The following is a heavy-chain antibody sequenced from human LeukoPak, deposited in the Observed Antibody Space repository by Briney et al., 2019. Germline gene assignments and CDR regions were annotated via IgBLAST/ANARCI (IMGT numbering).Heavy chain of an antibody. CDR2: IKQDGSNK. Sequence: GGSLRLSCAASGFTFISYCMSWVRQAPGKGLEWVANIKQDGSNKYYADSVKGRFTISRDNSKNTLYLQMNSLRAEDTAVYYCAKDGRNSGSYPWYFDYWGQGTLVTVSS. CDR1: GFTFISYC. D-gene: IGHD1-26*01. J-gene: IGHJ4*02. V-gene: IGHV3-7*01. CDR3: AKDGRNSGSYPWYFDY.